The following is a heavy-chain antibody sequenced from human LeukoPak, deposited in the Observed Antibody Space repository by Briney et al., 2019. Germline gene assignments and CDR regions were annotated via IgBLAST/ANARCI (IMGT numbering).Heavy chain of an antibody. V-gene: IGHV3-21*01. J-gene: IGHJ4*02. D-gene: IGHD3-22*01. CDR2: ISSSSSYR. CDR1: GFTFSSYS. CDR3: ARSYDYDSSGYCGY. Sequence: GGSLRLSCAASGFTFSSYSMNWVRQAPGKGLEWVSSISSSSSYRYYADSVKGRFTISRDNAKNSLYLQMNSLRAEDTAVYYCARSYDYDSSGYCGYWGQGTLVTVSS.